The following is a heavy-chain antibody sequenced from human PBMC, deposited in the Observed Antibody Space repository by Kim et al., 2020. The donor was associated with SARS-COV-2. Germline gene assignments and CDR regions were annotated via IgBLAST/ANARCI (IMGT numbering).Heavy chain of an antibody. V-gene: IGHV3-7*03. CDR3: VKEWFY. CDR2: IKEDGSEK. D-gene: IGHD3-22*01. CDR1: GFIFSSSW. J-gene: IGHJ4*02. Sequence: GGSLRLSCEASGFIFSSSWMSWVRQAPGKGLEWVANIKEDGSEKHYVDSVKGRFTISRDNAKNSLYLQMNSLRAEDTAVYYCVKEWFYWGQGTLVTVSS.